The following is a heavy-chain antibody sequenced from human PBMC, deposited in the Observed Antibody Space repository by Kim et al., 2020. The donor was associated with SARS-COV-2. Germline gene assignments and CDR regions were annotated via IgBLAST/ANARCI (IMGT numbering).Heavy chain of an antibody. V-gene: IGHV1-24*01. J-gene: IGHJ6*02. Sequence: ASVKVSCKVSGYTLTELSMHWVRQAPGKGLEWMGGFDPEDGETIYAQKFQGRVTMTEDTATDTAYMELSSLRSEDTAVYYCATDTKLSKYSSGWYYYYYGMDVWGQGTTVTVSS. D-gene: IGHD6-19*01. CDR3: ATDTKLSKYSSGWYYYYYGMDV. CDR1: GYTLTELS. CDR2: FDPEDGET.